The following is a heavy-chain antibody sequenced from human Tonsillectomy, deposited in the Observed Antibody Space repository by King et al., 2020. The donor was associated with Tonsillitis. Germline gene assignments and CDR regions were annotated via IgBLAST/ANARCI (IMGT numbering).Heavy chain of an antibody. Sequence: VQLVESGGGLVKPGGSLRLSCAGSGFTFKNAWMSWVRQATGKGLEWVGRIYSKTDGGATDYAAPVKGRFIISRDDSKNTLFLQMNSLKTEDTAVYYCSTQIFGYQRGYNYYGLDVWGQGTTVTVSS. CDR3: STQIFGYQRGYNYYGLDV. D-gene: IGHD5-18*01. CDR1: GFTFKNAW. CDR2: IYSKTDGGAT. J-gene: IGHJ6*02. V-gene: IGHV3-15*01.